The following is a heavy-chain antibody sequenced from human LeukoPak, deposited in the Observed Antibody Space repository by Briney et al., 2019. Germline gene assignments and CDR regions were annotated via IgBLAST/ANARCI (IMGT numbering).Heavy chain of an antibody. CDR2: INPNSGGT. Sequence: ASVKVSCKASGYTFTGYYMHWVRQAPGQGLEWMGWINPNSGGTNYAQKFQDRVTMTRDTSISTAYMELSRLRSDDTAVYYCARVSTMGYYYDSSGYYTGFDYWGQGTLVTVSS. CDR3: ARVSTMGYYYDSSGYYTGFDY. D-gene: IGHD3-22*01. CDR1: GYTFTGYY. J-gene: IGHJ4*02. V-gene: IGHV1-2*02.